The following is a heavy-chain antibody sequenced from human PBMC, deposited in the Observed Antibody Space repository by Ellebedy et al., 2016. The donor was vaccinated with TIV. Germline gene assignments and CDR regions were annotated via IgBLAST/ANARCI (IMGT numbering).Heavy chain of an antibody. J-gene: IGHJ4*02. V-gene: IGHV4-39*01. D-gene: IGHD2-21*02. CDR3: ARHRTRTVVATAVFDY. CDR2: IFYSGRT. Sequence: MPSETLSLTCTVSGDSMSSRSYNRGWIRQPPGKGLEWIGTIFYSGRTYYNPSLKSRLTISVDMSKNQISLKLNSVTAADTAVYYCARHRTRTVVATAVFDYWGQGSLVTVSS. CDR1: GDSMSSRSYN.